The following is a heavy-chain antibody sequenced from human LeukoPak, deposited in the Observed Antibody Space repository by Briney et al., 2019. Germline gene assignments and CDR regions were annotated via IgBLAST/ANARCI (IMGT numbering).Heavy chain of an antibody. J-gene: IGHJ2*01. Sequence: PGGSLRLSCAASGFTFSSYAMHWVRQAPGKGLEYVSAISSNGGSTYYANSVKGRFTISRDNSKNTLYLQMGSLRAEDMAVYYCARSMIASYWYFDLWGRGTLATVSS. D-gene: IGHD3-22*01. CDR2: ISSNGGST. CDR1: GFTFSSYA. CDR3: ARSMIASYWYFDL. V-gene: IGHV3-64*01.